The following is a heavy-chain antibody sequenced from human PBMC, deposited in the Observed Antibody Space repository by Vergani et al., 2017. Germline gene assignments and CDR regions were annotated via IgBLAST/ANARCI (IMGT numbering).Heavy chain of an antibody. D-gene: IGHD2-2*01. CDR3: ARDLTYHPRPID. CDR1: GGSISSSSYY. V-gene: IGHV4-39*07. J-gene: IGHJ4*02. CDR2: IYYSGST. Sequence: QLQLQESGPGLVKPSETLSLTCTVSGGSISSSSYYWGWIRQPPGKGLEWIGSIYYSGSTNYNPSLKSRVTISVDTSKNQFSLKLSSVTAADTAVYYCARDLTYHPRPIDWGQGTLVTVSS.